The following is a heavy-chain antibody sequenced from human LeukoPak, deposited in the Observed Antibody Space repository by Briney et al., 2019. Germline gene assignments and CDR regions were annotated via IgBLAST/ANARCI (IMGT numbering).Heavy chain of an antibody. CDR1: GFAFSDYS. J-gene: IGHJ4*02. Sequence: GGSLRLSCAASGFAFSDYSMNWVRQAPGKGLESIANTRGSGIGIVSGSYYAGAVQGRFTISRDNAKNFLYLQMNSLRAEDTAFYFCARDDNWGFDYWGQGALVTVSS. CDR2: TRGSGIGIVSGS. D-gene: IGHD7-27*01. V-gene: IGHV3-21*05. CDR3: ARDDNWGFDY.